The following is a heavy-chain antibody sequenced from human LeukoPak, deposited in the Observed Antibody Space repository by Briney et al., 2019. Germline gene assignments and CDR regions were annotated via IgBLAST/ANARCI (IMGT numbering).Heavy chain of an antibody. Sequence: TLSLTCTVSGGSISSGGYYWSWIRQPPGKGLEWIGEINHSGSTNYNPSLKSRVTISVDTSKNQFSLKLSSVTAADTAVYYCARARIAVAGTYFDYWGQGTLVTVSS. J-gene: IGHJ4*02. CDR1: GGSISSGGYY. CDR3: ARARIAVAGTYFDY. V-gene: IGHV4-39*07. CDR2: INHSGST. D-gene: IGHD6-19*01.